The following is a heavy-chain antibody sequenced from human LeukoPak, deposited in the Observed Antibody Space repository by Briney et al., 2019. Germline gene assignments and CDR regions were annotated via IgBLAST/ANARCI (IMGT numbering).Heavy chain of an antibody. V-gene: IGHV4-59*08. CDR2: IYYSATT. J-gene: IGHJ3*02. CDR3: ARQDYGGNSTDSFDI. CDR1: GGSISSYY. Sequence: SETLSLTCTVSGGSISSYYWSWIRQPPGKGLEWIGYIYYSATTNYNPSLKSRVTISVDTSKNQYSLKLSSVTAADTAVYYCARQDYGGNSTDSFDIWGQGTMVTV. D-gene: IGHD4-23*01.